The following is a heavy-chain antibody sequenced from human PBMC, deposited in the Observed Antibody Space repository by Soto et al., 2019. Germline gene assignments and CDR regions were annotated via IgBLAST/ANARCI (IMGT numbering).Heavy chain of an antibody. D-gene: IGHD2-2*01. J-gene: IGHJ5*02. CDR2: ISGTGVPT. CDR1: GFAFTTYA. CDR3: AKSFCSSSSCFFLWVDP. Sequence: PGGSLTLSCAASGFAFTTYAMSWVRQAPGKGLECISLISGTGVPTLYAESVKGRFSVSRDNSKDTLFLEMNNLRVDDTAIYYCAKSFCSSSSCFFLWVDPWGPGTLVTVSS. V-gene: IGHV3-23*01.